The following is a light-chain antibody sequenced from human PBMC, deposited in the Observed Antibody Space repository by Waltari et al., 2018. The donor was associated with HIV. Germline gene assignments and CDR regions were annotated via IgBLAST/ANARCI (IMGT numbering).Light chain of an antibody. J-gene: IGKJ2*01. CDR3: QQSYTAPYI. V-gene: IGKV1-39*01. Sequence: DIQMTQSPSSLSASVGDRGTIACRASQIISRYLNWYQQKPGKAPNLLIYYTSNLQSGVPPRFSGSGSGTEFIFTISSLQPEDFATYYCQQSYTAPYIFGQGTKLEIK. CDR1: QIISRY. CDR2: YTS.